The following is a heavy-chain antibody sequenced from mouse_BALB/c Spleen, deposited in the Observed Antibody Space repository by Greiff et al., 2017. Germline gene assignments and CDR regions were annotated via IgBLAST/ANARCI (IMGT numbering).Heavy chain of an antibody. CDR2: IDPSDSYT. CDR1: GYTFTSYW. D-gene: IGHD1-1*01. V-gene: IGHV1-69*02. J-gene: IGHJ2*01. Sequence: VQLQQPGAELVKPGASVKLSCKASGYTFTSYWMHWVKQRPGQGLEWIGEIDPSDSYTNYNQKFKGKATLTVDKSSSTAYMQLSSLTSEDSAVYYCARGSYYGSKGYWGQGTTLTVSS. CDR3: ARGSYYGSKGY.